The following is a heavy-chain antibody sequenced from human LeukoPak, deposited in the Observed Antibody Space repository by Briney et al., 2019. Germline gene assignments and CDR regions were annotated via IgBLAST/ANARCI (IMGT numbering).Heavy chain of an antibody. CDR2: IIPIFGTA. V-gene: IGHV1-69*05. CDR3: ARDGEITIFGVVTPNWFDP. Sequence: SVRVSCKASGGTFSSYAISWVRQAPGQGLEWMGGIIPIFGTANYAQKFQGRVTITTDESTSTAYMELSSLRSEDTAVYYCARDGEITIFGVVTPNWFDPWGQGTLVTVSS. D-gene: IGHD3-3*01. J-gene: IGHJ5*02. CDR1: GGTFSSYA.